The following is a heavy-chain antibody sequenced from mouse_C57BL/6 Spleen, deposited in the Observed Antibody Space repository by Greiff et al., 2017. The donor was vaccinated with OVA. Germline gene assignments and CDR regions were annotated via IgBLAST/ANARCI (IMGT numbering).Heavy chain of an antibody. D-gene: IGHD2-12*01. J-gene: IGHJ2*01. Sequence: QVQLQQPGAELVMPGASVKLSCKASGYTFTSYWMHWVKQRPGQGLEWIGEIDPSDSYTNYNQKFKGKSTLTVDKSSSTAYMQLSSLTSEDSAVYYCARGDNYSYCDDWGQSTTLTVSS. CDR2: IDPSDSYT. CDR3: ARGDNYSYCDD. V-gene: IGHV1-69*01. CDR1: GYTFTSYW.